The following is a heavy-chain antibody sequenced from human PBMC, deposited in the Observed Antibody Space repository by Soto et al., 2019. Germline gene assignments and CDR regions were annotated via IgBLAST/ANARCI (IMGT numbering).Heavy chain of an antibody. D-gene: IGHD3-16*01. CDR1: GGTFSSYA. Sequence: QVQLVQSGAEVKKPGSSVKVSCKASGGTFSSYAISWVRQAPGQGLEWMGGIIPIFGTANYAQKFLGRVTIAANEATNKAYMELRRQRAEDRVVYYCALGGSMEADYWGQVTMVTVSS. J-gene: IGHJ4*02. V-gene: IGHV1-69*12. CDR2: IIPIFGTA. CDR3: ALGGSMEADY.